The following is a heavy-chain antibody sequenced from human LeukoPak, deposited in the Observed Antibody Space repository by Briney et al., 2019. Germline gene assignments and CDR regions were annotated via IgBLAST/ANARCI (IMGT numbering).Heavy chain of an antibody. D-gene: IGHD3-22*01. CDR2: ISAYNGNT. V-gene: IGHV1-18*01. CDR3: ARGVGHYDSSGYSLY. J-gene: IGHJ4*02. Sequence: GASVKVSCKASGYTFTSYGISWVRQAPGQGLEWMGWISAYNGNTNYAQKLQGRVTMTTDTSTSTAYMELRSLRSDDTAVYYCARGVGHYDSSGYSLYWGQGTLVTVSS. CDR1: GYTFTSYG.